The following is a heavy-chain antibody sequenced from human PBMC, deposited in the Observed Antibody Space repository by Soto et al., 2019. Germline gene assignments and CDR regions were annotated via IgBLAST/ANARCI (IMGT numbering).Heavy chain of an antibody. CDR3: ARGGDIVAVPAATYNWFDP. CDR2: ISAYNGNT. CDR1: GYTFNSYG. Sequence: ASVKVSCKASGYTFNSYGISWVRQAPGQGLEWMGWISAYNGNTNYAQKLQGRVTMTTDTSTSTAYMELRSLRSDDTAVYYCARGGDIVAVPAATYNWFDPWGQGTLVTVSS. V-gene: IGHV1-18*01. D-gene: IGHD2-2*01. J-gene: IGHJ5*02.